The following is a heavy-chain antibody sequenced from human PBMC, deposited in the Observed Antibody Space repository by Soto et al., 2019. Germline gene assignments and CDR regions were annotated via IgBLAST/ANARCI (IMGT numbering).Heavy chain of an antibody. CDR2: VSPHSGST. J-gene: IGHJ4*02. Sequence: SVKVSCKASGYTFTTYDINWVRQTPGQGLEWMGWVSPHSGSTGFAQKFQGRLTMTTNTTITTAYMDLISLRSDDSAVYFCARGGYSSSWEFDFWGQGTLVTVSS. CDR1: GYTFTTYD. V-gene: IGHV1-8*01. CDR3: ARGGYSSSWEFDF. D-gene: IGHD6-6*01.